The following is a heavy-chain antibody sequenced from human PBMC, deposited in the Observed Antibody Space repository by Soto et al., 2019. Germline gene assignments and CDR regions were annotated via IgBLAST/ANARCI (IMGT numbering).Heavy chain of an antibody. D-gene: IGHD4-17*01. Sequence: GGSLRLSCAASGFTFSSYAMSWVRQAPGKGLEWVSAISGSGGSTYYADSVKGRFTISRDNSKNTLYLQMNSLRAEDTAVYYCAKEWGDYGTNYYGMDVWGQGTTVTVSS. CDR1: GFTFSSYA. V-gene: IGHV3-23*01. J-gene: IGHJ6*02. CDR3: AKEWGDYGTNYYGMDV. CDR2: ISGSGGST.